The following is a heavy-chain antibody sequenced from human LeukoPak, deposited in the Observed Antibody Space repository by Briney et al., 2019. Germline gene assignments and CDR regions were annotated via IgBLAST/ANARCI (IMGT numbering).Heavy chain of an antibody. D-gene: IGHD2-15*01. CDR1: GYTFTGYY. Sequence: PGASVKVSCKASGYTFTGYYMHWVRQAPGQGLEWMGWINPSGGSTSYAQKFQGRVTMTRDMSTSTVYMELSSLRSEDTAVYYCARDCSGGSCYSHWGQGTLVTVSS. V-gene: IGHV1-46*01. CDR3: ARDCSGGSCYSH. J-gene: IGHJ1*01. CDR2: INPSGGST.